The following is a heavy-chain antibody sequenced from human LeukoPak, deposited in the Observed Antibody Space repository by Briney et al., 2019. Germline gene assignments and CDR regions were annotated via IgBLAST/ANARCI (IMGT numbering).Heavy chain of an antibody. CDR1: GFTFTSYT. CDR3: ARRTEATLPYALDV. Sequence: SGGSLRLSCAASGFTFTSYTMNWVRQAPGKGLEWISYIRPSSRTIYYADSVKGRFTISRDSATNSLYLQMNSLRDEDTAVYYCARRTEATLPYALDVWGQGTTVTVSS. D-gene: IGHD1-26*01. V-gene: IGHV3-48*02. CDR2: IRPSSRTI. J-gene: IGHJ6*02.